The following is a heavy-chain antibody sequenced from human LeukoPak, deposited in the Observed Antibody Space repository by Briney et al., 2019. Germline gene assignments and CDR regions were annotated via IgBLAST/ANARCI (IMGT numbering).Heavy chain of an antibody. V-gene: IGHV3-48*03. J-gene: IGHJ4*02. CDR1: GFTFSSYE. CDR3: ARDGRYHYYGSGSYYNVFDY. CDR2: ISSSGSTI. D-gene: IGHD3-10*01. Sequence: GGSLRLSCAASGFTFSSYEMNWIRQAPGKGLEWVSYISSSGSTIYYADSVKGRFTISRDNSKNTLYLQMNSLRAEDTAVYYCARDGRYHYYGSGSYYNVFDYWDQGTLVTVSS.